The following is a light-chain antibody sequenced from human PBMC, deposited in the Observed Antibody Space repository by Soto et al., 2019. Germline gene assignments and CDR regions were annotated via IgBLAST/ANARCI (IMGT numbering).Light chain of an antibody. CDR2: XAS. CDR1: ESLYSV. Sequence: IQMTQCPSTLSASVGARVTXTCRASESLYSVRAWYQKKRGRATKLLXYXASTLESGVPSRFSGSGSGTELTLTIRRLQTDDFATYYCQKYNSYSSWTFGQGTKVDI. V-gene: IGKV1-5*01. CDR3: QKYNSYSSWT. J-gene: IGKJ1*01.